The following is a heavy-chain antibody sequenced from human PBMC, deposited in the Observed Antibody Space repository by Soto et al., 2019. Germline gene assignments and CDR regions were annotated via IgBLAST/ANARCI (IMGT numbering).Heavy chain of an antibody. J-gene: IGHJ6*02. CDR2: IIPSFATG. CDR1: GGTFGNSA. V-gene: IGHV1-69*06. CDR3: ARSYYGSGSYWFYGMDV. Sequence: SVKVSCKASGGTFGNSAIIWVRQAPGQGLEWMGGIIPSFATGNSAPEFQGRLTITADKSTTTAYMELSSLRSEDTAVYYCARSYYGSGSYWFYGMDVWGQGTTVTVSS. D-gene: IGHD3-10*01.